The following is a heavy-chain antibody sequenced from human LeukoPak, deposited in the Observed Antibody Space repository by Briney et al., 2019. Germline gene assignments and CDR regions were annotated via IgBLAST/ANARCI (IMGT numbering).Heavy chain of an antibody. V-gene: IGHV4-39*07. CDR1: GGSVSSSSYY. J-gene: IGHJ4*02. CDR2: IYYSGST. Sequence: SETLSLTCTVSGGSVSSSSYYWGWIRQPPGKGLEWIGSIYYSGSTYYNPSLKSRVTISVDTSKNQFSLKLNSVTAADTAVYYCARVSGYDWESFYDYWGQGTLVTVSS. CDR3: ARVSGYDWESFYDY. D-gene: IGHD5-12*01.